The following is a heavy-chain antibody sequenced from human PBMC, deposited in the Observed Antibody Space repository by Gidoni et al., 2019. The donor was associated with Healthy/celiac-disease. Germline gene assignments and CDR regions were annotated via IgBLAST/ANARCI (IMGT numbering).Heavy chain of an antibody. V-gene: IGHV3-30-3*01. Sequence: QVQLVESGGGVVQPGRSLRLSCAASGFTFSSYAMHWVRQAPGKGLEWVAVISYDGSNKYYADSVKGRFTISRDNSKNTLYLQMNSLRAEDTAVYYCARDLIGAARPSYYFDYWGQGTLVTVSS. CDR3: ARDLIGAARPSYYFDY. CDR1: GFTFSSYA. J-gene: IGHJ4*02. D-gene: IGHD6-6*01. CDR2: ISYDGSNK.